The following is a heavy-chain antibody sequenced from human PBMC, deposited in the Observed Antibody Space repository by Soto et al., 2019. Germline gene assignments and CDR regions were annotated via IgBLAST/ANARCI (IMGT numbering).Heavy chain of an antibody. J-gene: IGHJ5*02. D-gene: IGHD3-9*01. V-gene: IGHV5-51*01. CDR2: IYPGDSDT. CDR1: GYSFTSYW. CDR3: ARGDSVPDLLTGLISWFDP. Sequence: PGESLKISCKGSGYSFTSYWIGWVRQMPGKGLEWMGIIYPGDSDTRYSPSFQVQVTISADKSISTAYLQWSSLKASDTAMYYCARGDSVPDLLTGLISWFDPLGQGTLVTVSS.